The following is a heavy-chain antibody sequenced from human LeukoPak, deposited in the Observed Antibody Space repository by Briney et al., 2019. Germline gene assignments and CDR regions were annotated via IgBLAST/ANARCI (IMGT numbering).Heavy chain of an antibody. V-gene: IGHV3-64D*06. CDR3: VKAAYNWSDLPCWFDP. CDR1: GFTFSSYA. D-gene: IGHD1-1*01. J-gene: IGHJ5*02. CDR2: ISSNGGST. Sequence: GGSLRLSCSASGFTFSSYAMHWVRQAPGKGLEYVSAISSNGGSTYYADSVKGRFTISRDNSKNTLYLQMSSLRAEDTAVYYCVKAAYNWSDLPCWFDPWGQGTLVTVSS.